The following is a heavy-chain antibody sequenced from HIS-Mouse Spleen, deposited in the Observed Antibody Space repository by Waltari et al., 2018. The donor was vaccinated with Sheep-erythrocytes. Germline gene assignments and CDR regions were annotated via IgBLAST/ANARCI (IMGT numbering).Heavy chain of an antibody. V-gene: IGHV1-2*02. CDR1: GYTFTCYY. Sequence: QVQLVQSGAEVKKPGASVKVSCKASGYTFTCYYKPRVRQAPGQGLGWMGWINPNSGGTNYAQKFQGRVTMTRDTSISTAYMELSRLRSDDTAVYYCARGYCSSTSCYGYFQHWGQGTLVTVSS. D-gene: IGHD2-2*01. CDR2: INPNSGGT. CDR3: ARGYCSSTSCYGYFQH. J-gene: IGHJ1*01.